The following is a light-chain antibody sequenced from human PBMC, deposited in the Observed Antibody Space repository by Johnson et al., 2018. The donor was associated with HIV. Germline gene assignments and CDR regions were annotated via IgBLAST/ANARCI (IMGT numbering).Light chain of an antibody. J-gene: IGLJ1*01. Sequence: QSVLTQPPSVSAAPGQKVTISCSGSSSTIGNNYVSWSQVLPGTAPKLLIYKNNERPSGIPDRFSGSKSGTSATLGITGLQTGDEADYYCGTWDTSLSAGGVFGTGTKVTVL. V-gene: IGLV1-51*02. CDR1: SSTIGNNY. CDR2: KNN. CDR3: GTWDTSLSAGGV.